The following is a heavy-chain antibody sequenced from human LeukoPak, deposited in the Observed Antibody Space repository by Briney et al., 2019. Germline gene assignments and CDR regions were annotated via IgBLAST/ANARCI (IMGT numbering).Heavy chain of an antibody. CDR2: ISSSGSTI. CDR3: AELGITMIGGV. D-gene: IGHD3-10*02. Sequence: GGFLLLSCAASGFTFSSYEMNWVRQAPGKGLELVSYISSSGSTICYADSVKGRFTISRDNAKNSLYLQMNSLRAEDTAVYYCAELGITMIGGVWGKGTTVTISS. J-gene: IGHJ6*04. V-gene: IGHV3-48*03. CDR1: GFTFSSYE.